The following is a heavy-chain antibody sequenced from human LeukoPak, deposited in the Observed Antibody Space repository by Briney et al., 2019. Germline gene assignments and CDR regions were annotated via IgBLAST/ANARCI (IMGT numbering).Heavy chain of an antibody. CDR1: GGSISSYY. CDR3: ARGYCSGGSCYLDWFDP. Sequence: SETLSLTCTVSGGSISSYYWSWIRQPPGKGLEWIGYIYYSGSTNYNPSLKSRVTISIDTSKNQFSLKLSSVTAADTAVYYCARGYCSGGSCYLDWFDPWGQGTLVTVSS. J-gene: IGHJ5*02. CDR2: IYYSGST. V-gene: IGHV4-59*01. D-gene: IGHD2-15*01.